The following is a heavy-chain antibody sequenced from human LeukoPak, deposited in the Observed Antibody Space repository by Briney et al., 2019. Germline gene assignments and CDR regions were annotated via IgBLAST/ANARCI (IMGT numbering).Heavy chain of an antibody. CDR2: INPSGGST. V-gene: IGHV1-46*01. Sequence: GASVKVSCKASGYTFTSYCMHWVRQAPGQGLEWMGIINPSGGSTSYAQKFQGRVTMTRDTSTSTVYMELSSLRSEDTAVYYCARDLRGSYSVYYYGMDVWGQGTTVTVSS. D-gene: IGHD1-26*01. CDR3: ARDLRGSYSVYYYGMDV. J-gene: IGHJ6*02. CDR1: GYTFTSYC.